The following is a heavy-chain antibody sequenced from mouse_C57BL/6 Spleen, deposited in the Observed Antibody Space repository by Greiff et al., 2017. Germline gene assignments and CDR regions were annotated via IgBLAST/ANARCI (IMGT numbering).Heavy chain of an antibody. J-gene: IGHJ4*01. CDR3: ARLGVIYYDYDSYAMDY. V-gene: IGHV1-82*01. CDR2: IYPGDGDT. CDR1: GYAFSSSW. Sequence: QVQLQQSGPELVKPGASVKISCKASGYAFSSSWLNWVKQRPGQGLEWIGRIYPGDGDTNYNGKFKGKATLTADKSSSTAYMQLSILTSEDSAVYFCARLGVIYYDYDSYAMDYWGQGTSVTVSS. D-gene: IGHD2-4*01.